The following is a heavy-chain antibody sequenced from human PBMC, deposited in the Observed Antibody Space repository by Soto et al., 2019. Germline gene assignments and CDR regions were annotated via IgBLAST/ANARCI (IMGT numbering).Heavy chain of an antibody. V-gene: IGHV6-1*01. D-gene: IGHD2-15*01. CDR2: TYYRSKWYN. Sequence: SQTLSLTCAISGDSVSSNSAAWNWIRQSPSRGLEWLGRTYYRSKWYNDYAVSVKSRITINPDTSKNQFSLQLNSVAPEDTAVYYCAKEGGGGRNYYYSMDVWGQGTTVTVSS. CDR1: GDSVSSNSAA. J-gene: IGHJ6*02. CDR3: AKEGGGGRNYYYSMDV.